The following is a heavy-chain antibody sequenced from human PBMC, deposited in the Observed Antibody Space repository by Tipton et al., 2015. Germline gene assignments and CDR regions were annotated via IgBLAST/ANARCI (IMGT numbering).Heavy chain of an antibody. J-gene: IGHJ4*02. CDR3: ARVGGSSSPTAYLDY. Sequence: TLSLTCTVSSGSISRSYWSWIRQPPGKGLEWIGSIYSIGSGYYNPSLKSGVTMSVDTSKNQFSLRLTSVTAADTAVYYCARVGGSSSPTAYLDYWGQGTLVTVSS. CDR2: IYSIGSG. V-gene: IGHV4-59*01. D-gene: IGHD6-6*01. CDR1: SGSISRSY.